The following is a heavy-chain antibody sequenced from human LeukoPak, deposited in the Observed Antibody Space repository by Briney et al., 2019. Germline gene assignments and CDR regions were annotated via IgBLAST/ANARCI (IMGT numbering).Heavy chain of an antibody. CDR1: GFTFSNYW. D-gene: IGHD1-26*01. V-gene: IGHV3-7*01. CDR2: IKQDGSQK. J-gene: IGHJ4*02. Sequence: GGSLRLSCAVSGFTFSNYWVTWVRQAPGKGLEWVANIKQDGSQKYYVDSVKGRFTISRDNAKNSLYLQMNGLRAEDTAVYYCARDALVRTTRYYFDSWGQGTLVTVSS. CDR3: ARDALVRTTRYYFDS.